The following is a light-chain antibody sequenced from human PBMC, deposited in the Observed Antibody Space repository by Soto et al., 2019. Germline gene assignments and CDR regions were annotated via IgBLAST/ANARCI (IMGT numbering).Light chain of an antibody. CDR2: WAS. Sequence: DIVMTQSPDSLTVSLGERATINCKASQSLLYSSNNKNYLSWYQQKPGQPPKLLIYWASSRQSGVPDRFNGSGSGTDFTLSISSLQAEDVAVYYCQQYLTRTVTFGPGTRIDIK. J-gene: IGKJ3*01. CDR3: QQYLTRTVT. CDR1: QSLLYSSNNKNY. V-gene: IGKV4-1*01.